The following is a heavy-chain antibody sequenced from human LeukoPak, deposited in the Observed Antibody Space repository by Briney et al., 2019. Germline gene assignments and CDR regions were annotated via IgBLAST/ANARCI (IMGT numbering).Heavy chain of an antibody. J-gene: IGHJ6*03. CDR1: GYTLTELS. Sequence: GASVKVSCKVSGYTLTELSMHWVRQAPGKGLEWMGGFDPQDGETIYAQKFQGRVTMTEDTSTDTAYMELSSLRSDDTAVYYCATGVKDQYYDLLTGYHYYMDVWGKGTTVTVSS. CDR2: FDPQDGET. V-gene: IGHV1-24*01. D-gene: IGHD3-9*01. CDR3: ATGVKDQYYDLLTGYHYYMDV.